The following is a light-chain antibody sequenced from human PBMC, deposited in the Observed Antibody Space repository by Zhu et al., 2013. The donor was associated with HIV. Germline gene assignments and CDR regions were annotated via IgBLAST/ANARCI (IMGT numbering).Light chain of an antibody. CDR1: SSNIGAGYD. CDR2: TSF. CDR3: GSYAGNILERV. J-gene: IGLJ3*02. V-gene: IGLV1-40*01. Sequence: QSVLTQPPSVSGAPGQRVTISCTGTSSNIGAGYDVHWYQQLPGTAPKLLIYTSFNRPSGVPDRFSGSKSGTSASLAITGLQAEDEADYYCGSYAGNILERVFGGGTKLTVL.